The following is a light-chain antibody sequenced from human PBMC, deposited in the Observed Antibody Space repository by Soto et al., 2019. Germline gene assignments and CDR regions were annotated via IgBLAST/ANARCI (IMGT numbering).Light chain of an antibody. CDR1: SSDVGGYNY. CDR3: SSYTSSSTHF. Sequence: QSALTQPASVSGSPGQSITISCTGTSSDVGGYNYVSWYQQHPGKAPKLMIYDVSNRPSGVSNRFSGSKSGNTASLTISGLQADDEVVSSRSSYTSSSTHFFRTRTKVTVL. CDR2: DVS. J-gene: IGLJ1*01. V-gene: IGLV2-14*01.